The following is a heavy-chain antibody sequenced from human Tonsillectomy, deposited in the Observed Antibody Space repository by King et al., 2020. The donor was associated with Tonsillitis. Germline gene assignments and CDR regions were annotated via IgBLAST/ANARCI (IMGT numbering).Heavy chain of an antibody. CDR2: ITSKGSTI. V-gene: IGHV3-48*04. CDR3: ARDQDDSCGGVSCKNLDY. J-gene: IGHJ4*02. Sequence: VQLVESGGGLVQPGGSLRLSCAGSGFTFRSHAMNWVRQAPGKGLEWISYITSKGSTIYYADSVKGRFTISRDNAKNSLYLQMNSLRAEDTAMYFCARDQDDSCGGVSCKNLDYWGQGTVVTVSS. CDR1: GFTFRSHA. D-gene: IGHD2-15*01.